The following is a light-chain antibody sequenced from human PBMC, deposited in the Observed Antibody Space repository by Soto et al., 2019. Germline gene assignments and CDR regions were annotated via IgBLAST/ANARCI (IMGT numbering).Light chain of an antibody. CDR1: QDLTNY. Sequence: AIQATQSPSSLSASVGDSVTITCRASQDLTNYLGWYQQKPGKAPKVLVYAASTLQPGVPSRFSGSGSGTDFTLTIYGLQPEDFATYYCLQDSTYPLTFGQGTRLEIK. CDR2: AAS. J-gene: IGKJ5*01. CDR3: LQDSTYPLT. V-gene: IGKV1-6*01.